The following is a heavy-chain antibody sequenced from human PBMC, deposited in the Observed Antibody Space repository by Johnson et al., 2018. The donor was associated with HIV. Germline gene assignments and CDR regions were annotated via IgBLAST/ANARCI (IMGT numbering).Heavy chain of an antibody. D-gene: IGHD6-13*01. CDR1: GFTFSSYG. CDR2: IRYDGSNK. CDR3: AREGEGYSSSWYDAFDI. Sequence: QVQLVESGGGVVQPGGSLRLSCAASGFTFSSYGMHWVRQAPCKGLEWVAFIRYDGSNKYYADSVKGRFTISRDNSKNTLYLQMNSLRAEDTAVYYCAREGEGYSSSWYDAFDIWGQGTMVTVSS. V-gene: IGHV3-30*02. J-gene: IGHJ3*02.